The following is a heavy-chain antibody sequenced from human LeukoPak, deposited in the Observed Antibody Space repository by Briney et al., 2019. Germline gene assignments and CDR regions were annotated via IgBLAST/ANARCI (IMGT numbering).Heavy chain of an antibody. D-gene: IGHD4-17*01. CDR2: IYTSGST. Sequence: PSETLSLTCTVSGGSISTDNYYWSWIRQPAGKGLEWIGHIYTSGSTIYNPSLKSRVTISIDTSENQFSLKLSSVTAADTAVYYCAREGDGDYHFDYWGQGTLVTVSS. J-gene: IGHJ4*02. V-gene: IGHV4-61*09. CDR3: AREGDGDYHFDY. CDR1: GGSISTDNYY.